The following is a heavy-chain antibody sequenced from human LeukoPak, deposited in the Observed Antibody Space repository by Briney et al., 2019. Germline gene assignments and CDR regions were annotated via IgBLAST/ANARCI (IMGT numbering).Heavy chain of an antibody. D-gene: IGHD4-17*01. Sequence: GGSLRLSCAASGFTVSSNYMSWVRQAPGKGLEWVSVIYSGGSTYYADSVKGRFTISRDNSKNTLYLQMNSLRAEDTAVYYCASLDYGDYPFDYWGQGTLVTVSS. CDR2: IYSGGST. J-gene: IGHJ4*02. V-gene: IGHV3-66*01. CDR3: ASLDYGDYPFDY. CDR1: GFTVSSNY.